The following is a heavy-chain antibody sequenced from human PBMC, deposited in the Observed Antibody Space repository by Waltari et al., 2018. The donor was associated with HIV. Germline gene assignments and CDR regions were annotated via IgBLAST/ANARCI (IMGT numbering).Heavy chain of an antibody. Sequence: EVQLVDSGGGLVQPGGSLRLSCAASGFTFSSYWMSWVRQAPGKGLEWVADKKQDGSEKYYVDSVKGRFTISRDNAKNSLYLQMNSLRAEDMAVYYCAREATYYSDTSGYSYFDYWGQGTLVTVSS. J-gene: IGHJ4*02. CDR2: KKQDGSEK. D-gene: IGHD3-22*01. V-gene: IGHV3-7*01. CDR3: AREATYYSDTSGYSYFDY. CDR1: GFTFSSYW.